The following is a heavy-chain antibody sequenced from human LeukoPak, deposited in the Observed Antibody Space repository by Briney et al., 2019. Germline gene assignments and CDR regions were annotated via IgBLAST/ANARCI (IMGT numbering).Heavy chain of an antibody. CDR3: ARLFDGVTTFDY. Sequence: GGSLRLSCAASGFTVSSNYMSWVRQAPGKGLEWVSVIYSGGSTYYADSVKGRFTISRDNARKSLFLQMNSLRAEDTAVYYCARLFDGVTTFDYWGQGALVTISS. J-gene: IGHJ4*02. CDR2: IYSGGST. V-gene: IGHV3-53*01. CDR1: GFTVSSNY. D-gene: IGHD1-1*01.